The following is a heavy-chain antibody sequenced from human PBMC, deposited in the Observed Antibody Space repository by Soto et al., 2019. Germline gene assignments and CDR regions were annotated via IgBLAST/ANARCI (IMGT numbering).Heavy chain of an antibody. CDR2: ISYDGSNK. D-gene: IGHD2-2*01. J-gene: IGHJ6*02. CDR1: GFTFSSYG. V-gene: IGHV3-30*18. CDR3: AKDQGIVLVPAAAHTRRYYGMDV. Sequence: PGGSLRLSCAASGFTFSSYGMHWVRQAPGKGLEWVAVISYDGSNKYYADSVKGRFTISRDNSKNTLYLQMNSLRAEDTAVYYCAKDQGIVLVPAAAHTRRYYGMDVWGQGTTVTVSS.